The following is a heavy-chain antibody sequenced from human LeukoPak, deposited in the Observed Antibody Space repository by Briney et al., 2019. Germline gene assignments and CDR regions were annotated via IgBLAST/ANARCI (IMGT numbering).Heavy chain of an antibody. D-gene: IGHD4-17*01. CDR2: ISSSGSTI. J-gene: IGHJ6*03. CDR1: GFTFSSYE. CDR3: ARHPYIDFGDYYYYMDV. Sequence: PGGSLRLSCAASGFTFSSYEMNWVRQAPGKGLEWVSYISSSGSTIYYADSVKGRFTISRDNAKKSLYLQMNSLRAEDTAVYYCARHPYIDFGDYYYYMDVWGKGTTVTISS. V-gene: IGHV3-48*03.